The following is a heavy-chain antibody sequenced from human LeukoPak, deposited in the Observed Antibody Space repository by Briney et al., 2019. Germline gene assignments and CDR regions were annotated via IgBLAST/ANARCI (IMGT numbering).Heavy chain of an antibody. V-gene: IGHV3-23*01. CDR1: GFTFSSYD. CDR2: IGGSGVIT. CDR3: VKAGPFYFDS. Sequence: PGGSLRLSCAASGFTFSSYDMSWARQAPGKGLEWVSAIGGSGVITYYADSVKGRYTISRDNSKNTLFLQMNSLRAEDTAVYYCVKAGPFYFDSWGLGTLVTVSS. J-gene: IGHJ4*02.